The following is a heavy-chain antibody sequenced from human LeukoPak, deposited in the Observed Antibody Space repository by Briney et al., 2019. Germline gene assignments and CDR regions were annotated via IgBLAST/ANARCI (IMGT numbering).Heavy chain of an antibody. V-gene: IGHV4-59*01. CDR3: ARSRAYNYHFDN. D-gene: IGHD5-24*01. CDR1: GVSISSYY. J-gene: IGHJ4*02. Sequence: SETLSLTCTVSGVSISSYYWSWIRQSPGKGLEWIGYIFYSGSTNYNPSLKSRVTISVDTSKNQFSLKLTSVTAADTAVYYCARSRAYNYHFDNWGQGTLVTVSS. CDR2: IFYSGST.